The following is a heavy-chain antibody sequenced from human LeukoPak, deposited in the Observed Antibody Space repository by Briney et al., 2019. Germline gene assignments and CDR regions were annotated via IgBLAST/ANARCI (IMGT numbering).Heavy chain of an antibody. D-gene: IGHD3-3*01. V-gene: IGHV3-7*01. CDR2: IKQDGSEK. Sequence: QPGGSLRLSCAASGFTFSSYWMSWVRQAPGKGPEWVANIKQDGSEKYYVDSVKGRFTISRDNAKNSLYLQMNSLRAEDTAVYYGARDAFSRISVFRVVSDAVDIWGQGTMVTVSS. J-gene: IGHJ3*02. CDR1: GFTFSSYW. CDR3: ARDAFSRISVFRVVSDAVDI.